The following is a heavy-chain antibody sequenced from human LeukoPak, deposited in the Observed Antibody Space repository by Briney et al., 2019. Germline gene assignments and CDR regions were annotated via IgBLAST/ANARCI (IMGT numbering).Heavy chain of an antibody. D-gene: IGHD6-13*01. CDR2: ISSSSSYI. J-gene: IGHJ6*01. CDR1: GFTFSSYS. CDR3: AREKAESGSSWYHIRRGVYYGMGV. Sequence: GGSLRLSCAASGFTFSSYSMNWVRQAPGKGLEWVSSISSSSSYIYYADSVKGRFTISRDNAKNSLYLQMNSLRAEDTAVYYCAREKAESGSSWYHIRRGVYYGMGVWGQGITVTV. V-gene: IGHV3-21*01.